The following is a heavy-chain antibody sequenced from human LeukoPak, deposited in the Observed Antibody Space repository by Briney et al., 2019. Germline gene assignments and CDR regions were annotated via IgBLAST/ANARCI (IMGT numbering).Heavy chain of an antibody. V-gene: IGHV3-23*01. J-gene: IGHJ4*02. Sequence: GGSLRLSCAASGFTVRDYHMSWIRQAPGKGLELVSAIVGGSTHHADSVKGRFTISRDNFKNTPNLQMNSLRAEDSAIYYCTRDEPGSSWFNWGQGTLVTVSS. CDR3: TRDEPGSSWFN. CDR1: GFTVRDYH. CDR2: IVGGST. D-gene: IGHD6-19*01.